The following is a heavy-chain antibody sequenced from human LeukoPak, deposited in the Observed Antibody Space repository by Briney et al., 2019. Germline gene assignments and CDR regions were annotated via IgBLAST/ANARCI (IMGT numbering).Heavy chain of an antibody. J-gene: IGHJ4*02. CDR2: IIPIFGTA. Sequence: ATVNVYCKASGGTFSIYAISWVRQAPGQGLEWMGGIIPIFGTANYAQKFQGRVTITADESTSTAYMELSSLRSEDTAVYYCSVTRYSGSYSLSYYFDYWGQGTLVTVSS. D-gene: IGHD1-26*01. V-gene: IGHV1-69*13. CDR3: SVTRYSGSYSLSYYFDY. CDR1: GGTFSIYA.